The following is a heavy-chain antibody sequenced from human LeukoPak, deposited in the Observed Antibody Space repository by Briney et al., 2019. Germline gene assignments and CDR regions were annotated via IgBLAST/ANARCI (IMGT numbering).Heavy chain of an antibody. CDR2: IKSKTDGGTT. Sequence: GGSLRLSCAASGFTFSNAWMSWVRQAPGKGLEWVGRIKSKTDGGTTDYAAPVKGRFTISRDDSKNTLYLQMNSLKTEDTAVYYCTTYDYSNLRIDYWGQGTLVTVSS. V-gene: IGHV3-15*01. CDR3: TTYDYSNLRIDY. D-gene: IGHD4-11*01. CDR1: GFTFSNAW. J-gene: IGHJ4*02.